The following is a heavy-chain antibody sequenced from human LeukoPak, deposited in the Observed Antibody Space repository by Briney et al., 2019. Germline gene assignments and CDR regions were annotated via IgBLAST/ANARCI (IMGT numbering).Heavy chain of an antibody. D-gene: IGHD5-18*01. CDR2: IKRDGSEK. CDR1: GFTFSNYW. V-gene: IGHV3-7*01. J-gene: IGHJ4*02. CDR3: ARDPGCSSGIIFDY. Sequence: PGGSLRLSCAASGFTFSNYWMSWVRQAPGKGLEWVANIKRDGSEKYYVDSVKGRFTISRDNAKNSLYLQMDSLRAEDTAVYYCARDPGCSSGIIFDYWGQGTLVTVSS.